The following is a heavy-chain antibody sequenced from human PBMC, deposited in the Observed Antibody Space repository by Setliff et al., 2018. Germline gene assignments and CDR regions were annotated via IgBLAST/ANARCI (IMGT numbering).Heavy chain of an antibody. Sequence: SETLSLTCTVSGGYIRSFHWSWIRQPPGKGLEWIGYIYYSGTTNYNPLLKSRATMSVDTSRKNFSLRLTSVTAADTAVYYCARGGSTIASRPDLVYFDSWGRGALVTVSS. D-gene: IGHD6-6*01. CDR2: IYYSGTT. CDR3: ARGGSTIASRPDLVYFDS. CDR1: GGYIRSFH. V-gene: IGHV4-59*08. J-gene: IGHJ4*02.